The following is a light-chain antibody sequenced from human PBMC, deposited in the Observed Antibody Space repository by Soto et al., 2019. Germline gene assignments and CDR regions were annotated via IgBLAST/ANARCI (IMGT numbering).Light chain of an antibody. V-gene: IGKV3-15*01. CDR3: QQSNNWPYT. Sequence: EIVMTQSPATLSVSPGERATLSCRASQSVSHNLAWYQQKPGQAPRLLFYGASFRATGVPARFSGSGSGTDFTLTISSLQSEDFAIYSCQQSNNWPYTFGQGTKLEIK. CDR1: QSVSHN. CDR2: GAS. J-gene: IGKJ2*01.